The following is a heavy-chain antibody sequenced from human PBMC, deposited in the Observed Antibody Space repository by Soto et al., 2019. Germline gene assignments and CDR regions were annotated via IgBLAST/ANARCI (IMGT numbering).Heavy chain of an antibody. J-gene: IGHJ4*01. Sequence: GSRRLPCSASGFTFSSYAMSWGLQAPGKGLEWVSAISGSGGSTYSADSVKGRFTISRDNSKNTLYLQMNSLRAEDTDVYYCAKDQVRARNTDFDYWGHGTLVTVYS. CDR3: AKDQVRARNTDFDY. V-gene: IGHV3-23*01. CDR2: ISGSGGST. CDR1: GFTFSSYA. D-gene: IGHD2-2*02.